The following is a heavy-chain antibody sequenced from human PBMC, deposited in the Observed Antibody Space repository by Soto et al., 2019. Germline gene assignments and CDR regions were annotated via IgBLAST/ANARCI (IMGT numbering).Heavy chain of an antibody. J-gene: IGHJ6*02. Sequence: QVQLVQSGAEVKKPGSSVKVSCKASGGTFSSYAISWVRQAPGQGLEWMGGIIPIFGTANYTQKFQGRVTITADESTSTAYMELSSLRSEDTAVYYCARDAVYSSSYYYYYGMDVWGQGTTVTVSS. CDR1: GGTFSSYA. D-gene: IGHD6-6*01. V-gene: IGHV1-69*12. CDR2: IIPIFGTA. CDR3: ARDAVYSSSYYYYYGMDV.